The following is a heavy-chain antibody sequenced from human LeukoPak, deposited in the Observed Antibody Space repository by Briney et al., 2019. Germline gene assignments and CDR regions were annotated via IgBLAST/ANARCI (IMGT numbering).Heavy chain of an antibody. J-gene: IGHJ4*02. Sequence: SETLSLTCTVSGGSISSSTYYWGWVRQPPGKGLEWVGYIYYSGSTSYNPSLKSRVTISVDTSKNQFSLNLNSVTAADTAVYYCARGGGWSPYYFDYWGQGTLVTVSS. CDR3: ARGGGWSPYYFDY. D-gene: IGHD6-19*01. CDR1: GGSISSSTYY. V-gene: IGHV4-61*05. CDR2: IYYSGST.